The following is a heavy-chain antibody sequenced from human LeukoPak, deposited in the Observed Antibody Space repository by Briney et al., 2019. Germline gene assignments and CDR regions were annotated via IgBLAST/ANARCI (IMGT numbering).Heavy chain of an antibody. CDR1: GFTFSSYW. Sequence: RGSLRLSCTASGFTFSSYWMSWARQAAGKGLEWAANVNQDGSKQYYADSVKGRFTTSRDNAKNSLYLQLNSVRVEDTAMYYCVNLWEAGYWGQGTLVTVSS. D-gene: IGHD1-26*01. J-gene: IGHJ4*02. CDR3: VNLWEAGY. CDR2: VNQDGSKQ. V-gene: IGHV3-7*01.